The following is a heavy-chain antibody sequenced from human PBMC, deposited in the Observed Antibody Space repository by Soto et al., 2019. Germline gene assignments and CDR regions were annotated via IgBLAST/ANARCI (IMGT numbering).Heavy chain of an antibody. CDR2: INGDGSST. D-gene: IGHD6-19*01. CDR1: GLTFRDHW. V-gene: IGHV3-74*01. Sequence: GGSLRLSCAASGLTFRDHWMHWVRQGPGKGLVWVSRINGDGSSTNYADSVKGRFTISRDNAKNALYLQMNSLRAEDTAVYYCVDGMSGWPFWGQGTLVTVSS. J-gene: IGHJ4*02. CDR3: VDGMSGWPF.